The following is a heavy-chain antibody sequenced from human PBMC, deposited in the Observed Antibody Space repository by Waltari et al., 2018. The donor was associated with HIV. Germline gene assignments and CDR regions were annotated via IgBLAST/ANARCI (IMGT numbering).Heavy chain of an antibody. CDR2: INPSGSGT. V-gene: IGHV1-46*01. J-gene: IGHJ4*02. Sequence: QVQLVQSGAEVKKPGASVKVSCEASGYTFTSYYFHWVRQAPGQGLEWMGVINPSGSGTTYTQRFQGRLTMTTDTSTSTVYMELSSLTSEDTAIYYCARDLAREADYWGQGTLVTVSS. CDR3: ARDLAREADY. D-gene: IGHD3-10*01. CDR1: GYTFTSYY.